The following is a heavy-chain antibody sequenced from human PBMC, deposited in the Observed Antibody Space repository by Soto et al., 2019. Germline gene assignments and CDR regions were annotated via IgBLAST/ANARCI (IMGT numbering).Heavy chain of an antibody. CDR3: ARDTAPSDV. D-gene: IGHD4-17*01. Sequence: PGESLKISCKCSGYSFTNYWIGWVRQMPGKGLKWMGIIYPGDSDTRYSPSFQGQVTITRDTSASTAYMELSSLRSEDTAVYYCARDTAPSDVWGQGTTVTVSS. V-gene: IGHV5-51*01. CDR2: IYPGDSDT. J-gene: IGHJ6*02. CDR1: GYSFTNYW.